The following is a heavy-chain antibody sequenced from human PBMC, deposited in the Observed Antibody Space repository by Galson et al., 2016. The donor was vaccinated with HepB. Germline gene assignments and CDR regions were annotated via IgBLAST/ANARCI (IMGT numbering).Heavy chain of an antibody. D-gene: IGHD5/OR15-5a*01. J-gene: IGHJ4*02. V-gene: IGHV3-66*02. Sequence: SLRLSCAASGFTVGGNWMSWVRQAPGKGLEWVSTSQRDGDTYYADSVMGRFTISRDNSENTLYLQMNNLRPDDTAVYYCAGVSRFQVDYWGQGTLVTVSS. CDR3: AGVSRFQVDY. CDR2: SQRDGDT. CDR1: GFTVGGNW.